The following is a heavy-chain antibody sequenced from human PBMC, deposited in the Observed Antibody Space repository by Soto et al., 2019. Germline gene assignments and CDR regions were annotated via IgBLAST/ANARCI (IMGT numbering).Heavy chain of an antibody. CDR2: ISDTGAST. D-gene: IGHD6-19*01. Sequence: EVRLLEAGGGLKQPGGSLRLSCAASGFTFKESAMNWVRQTPGKGLEWVASISDTGASTWYAESVRGRLSISRDNSKNTLYLQMNSLRGEDTAVYYCAKGRGSGWAWYFDNWGQGTLVTVSS. CDR1: GFTFKESA. J-gene: IGHJ4*02. V-gene: IGHV3-23*01. CDR3: AKGRGSGWAWYFDN.